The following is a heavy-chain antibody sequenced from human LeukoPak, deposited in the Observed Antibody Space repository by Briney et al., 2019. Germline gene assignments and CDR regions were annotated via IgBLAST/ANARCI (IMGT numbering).Heavy chain of an antibody. CDR2: ISYDGSNK. CDR3: AKDGAPLIAVAGHLDY. Sequence: GGSLRLSCAASGFTFSSYSINWVRQAPGKGLEWVAFISYDGSNKYYADSVKGRFTISRDNSKNTLYLQMNSLRTEDTAVYYCAKDGAPLIAVAGHLDYWVQGTLVTVSS. J-gene: IGHJ4*02. D-gene: IGHD6-19*01. V-gene: IGHV3-30*18. CDR1: GFTFSSYS.